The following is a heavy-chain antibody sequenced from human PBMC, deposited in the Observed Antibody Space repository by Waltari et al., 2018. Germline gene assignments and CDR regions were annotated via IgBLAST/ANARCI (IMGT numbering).Heavy chain of an antibody. CDR1: GYTFTGYY. CDR3: ARVDRLLKWQQLDGSVDY. Sequence: QVQLVQSGAEVKKPGASVKVSCKASGYTFTGYYLHWVRQAPGQGLEWMGWINPNSGGTNYAQKFQGRVTMTRDTSISTAYMELSRLRSDDTAVYYCARVDRLLKWQQLDGSVDYWGQGTLVTVSS. V-gene: IGHV1-2*02. J-gene: IGHJ4*02. CDR2: INPNSGGT. D-gene: IGHD6-13*01.